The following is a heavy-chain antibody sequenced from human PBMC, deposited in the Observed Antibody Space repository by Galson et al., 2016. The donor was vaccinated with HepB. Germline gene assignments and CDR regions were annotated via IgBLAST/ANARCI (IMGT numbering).Heavy chain of an antibody. V-gene: IGHV2-5*02. Sequence: PALVKPTQTLTLTCTFSGFSLSTSGVGVGWIRQPPGKALEWLALIYWDDDKRYSPSLKRRLTITKDTSKNQVVLTMTNMDPVDTARYYCTRRQTDSSGYYSDSWGQGTLVTVSS. CDR1: GFSLSTSGVG. CDR2: IYWDDDK. J-gene: IGHJ4*02. CDR3: TRRQTDSSGYYSDS. D-gene: IGHD3-22*01.